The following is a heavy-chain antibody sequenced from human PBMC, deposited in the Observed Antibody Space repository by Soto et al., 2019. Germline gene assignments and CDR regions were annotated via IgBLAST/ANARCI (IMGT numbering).Heavy chain of an antibody. Sequence: EVQLVESGGGLVQPGGSLKLSCAASGFIFSGSAIHWVRQASGKGLEWVGSIRSRANNFATSSAASVKGRFTFSRDDSKNTAYLQMNTLKPEDTAVYYCARGQGAAIGDYYYHGMDVWGQGTTVTVSS. J-gene: IGHJ6*02. CDR1: GFIFSGSA. D-gene: IGHD2-2*02. CDR3: ARGQGAAIGDYYYHGMDV. CDR2: IRSRANNFAT. V-gene: IGHV3-73*02.